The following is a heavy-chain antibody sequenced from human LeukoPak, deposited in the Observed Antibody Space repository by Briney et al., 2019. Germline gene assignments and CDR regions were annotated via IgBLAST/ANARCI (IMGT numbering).Heavy chain of an antibody. V-gene: IGHV3-23*01. Sequence: GGSLRLSCAASGFTFSSYAMSWVRQAPGEGLEWVSAISGSGGSTYYADSVKGRFTISRDNSKNTLYLQMNSLRAEDTAVYYCAKTGGDYRYYFDYWGQGTLVTVSS. CDR1: GFTFSSYA. D-gene: IGHD4-11*01. CDR3: AKTGGDYRYYFDY. J-gene: IGHJ4*02. CDR2: ISGSGGST.